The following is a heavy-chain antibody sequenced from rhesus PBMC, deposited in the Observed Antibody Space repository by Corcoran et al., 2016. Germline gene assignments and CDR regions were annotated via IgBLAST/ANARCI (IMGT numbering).Heavy chain of an antibody. D-gene: IGHD6-13*01. J-gene: IGHJ2*01. V-gene: IGHV4-169*01. Sequence: QLQLQESGPGLVKPSETLSVTCVVSGGSVSSTYWNWIRQPPGRGVEWIGRIYGSGRDTKYNPSLLRRVTLSVDTSKNQFALKLSSVTAADTAVYYCARRGIGWYFDLWGPGTPITISS. CDR1: GGSVSSTY. CDR3: ARRGIGWYFDL. CDR2: IYGSGRDT.